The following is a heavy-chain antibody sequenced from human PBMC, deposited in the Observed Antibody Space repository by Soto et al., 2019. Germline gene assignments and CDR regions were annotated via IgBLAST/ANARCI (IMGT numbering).Heavy chain of an antibody. Sequence: QVQLQESGPGLVMPSGTLSLTCAVSGASISSSDWWNWVRQPPGKGLEWIGEIYHGGTTIYNPSLNSRVSISNAESKNHFSLKLTSVTAADTAVYYCARDFKAPNGDWDFDYWGQGILVTVSS. J-gene: IGHJ4*02. CDR2: IYHGGTT. D-gene: IGHD2-21*01. CDR1: GASISSSDW. CDR3: ARDFKAPNGDWDFDY. V-gene: IGHV4-4*02.